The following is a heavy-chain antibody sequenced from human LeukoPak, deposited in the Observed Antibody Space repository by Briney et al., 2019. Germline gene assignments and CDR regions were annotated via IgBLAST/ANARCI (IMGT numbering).Heavy chain of an antibody. Sequence: ASVKVSCKASGYTFTSYDINWVRQATGQGLEWMGWMNPNSGNTGYAQKFQGRVTITRNTSISTAYMELSSLRSEDTAVYYCARGWGNSYGYDIDYWGQGTLVTVSS. V-gene: IGHV1-8*03. J-gene: IGHJ4*02. CDR3: ARGWGNSYGYDIDY. CDR1: GYTFTSYD. D-gene: IGHD5-18*01. CDR2: MNPNSGNT.